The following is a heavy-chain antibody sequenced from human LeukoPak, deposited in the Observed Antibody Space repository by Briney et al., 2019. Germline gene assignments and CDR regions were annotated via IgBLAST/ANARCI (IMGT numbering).Heavy chain of an antibody. Sequence: SETLSLTCTVSGGSITSSRRYWGWIRQPPGKGLEWIGSTYYSGSTYYNPSLKSRVIISVDTSKSQFSLKLTSVTAADTAVYYCASLRPIDYWGQGTLVTVSS. CDR2: TYYSGST. V-gene: IGHV4-39*01. CDR3: ASLRPIDY. CDR1: GGSITSSRRY. J-gene: IGHJ4*02.